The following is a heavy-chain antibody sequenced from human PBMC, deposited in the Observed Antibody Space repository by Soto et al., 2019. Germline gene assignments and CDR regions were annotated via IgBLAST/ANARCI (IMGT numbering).Heavy chain of an antibody. Sequence: GGSLRLSCAASRFTLRRYRMHWVRQPPGKGMVWVSHINGDGSDTKYADSVMGRFTISRDNAKNTVYLQMSSLRVDDTGVYYCVGDAGDANTFHSRGQGPLVTV. V-gene: IGHV3-74*01. D-gene: IGHD3-16*01. CDR2: INGDGSDT. CDR3: VGDAGDANTFHS. J-gene: IGHJ4*02. CDR1: RFTLRRYR.